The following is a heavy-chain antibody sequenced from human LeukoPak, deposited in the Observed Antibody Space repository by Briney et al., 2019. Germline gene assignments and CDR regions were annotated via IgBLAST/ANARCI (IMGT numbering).Heavy chain of an antibody. J-gene: IGHJ4*02. CDR2: INHSGST. CDR1: GGSFSGYY. D-gene: IGHD1-14*01. CDR3: ARSRYYFDY. Sequence: SETLSLTCAVYGGSFSGYYWSWIRQPPGKGLEWIGEINHSGSTNYNPSLKSRVTISVDTSKNQFSLKLSSVTAADTAVYYCARSRYYFDYWGQGTLVTVSS. V-gene: IGHV4-34*01.